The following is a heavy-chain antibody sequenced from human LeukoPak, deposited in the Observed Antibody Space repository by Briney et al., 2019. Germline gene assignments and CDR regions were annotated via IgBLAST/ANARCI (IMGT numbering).Heavy chain of an antibody. CDR2: FYTGGCT. V-gene: IGHV4-4*07. CDR3: ARETSRGLDH. D-gene: IGHD2-15*01. Sequence: SETLSLTCTVSGASLSSYFWSWIRQPAGKGLEWIGRFYTGGCTHFNTSLKSRLTMSANTSTKQFSLRLRSVTAADTAVYYCARETSRGLDHWGQGILVTVSS. J-gene: IGHJ4*02. CDR1: GASLSSYF.